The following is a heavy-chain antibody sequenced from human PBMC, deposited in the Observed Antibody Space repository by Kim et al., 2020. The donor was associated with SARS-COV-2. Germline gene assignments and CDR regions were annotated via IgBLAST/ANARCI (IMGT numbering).Heavy chain of an antibody. J-gene: IGHJ4*02. D-gene: IGHD3-16*01. CDR1: GFTFSNSW. CDR2: ISHDGSET. CDR3: ARRSRGDY. Sequence: GGSLRLSCAASGFTFSNSWMSWIRQAPGKGLEWLATISHDGSETYYVDSVKGRFTISRDNAKNSLYLQMNSLRADDTAMYYCARRSRGDYWGQGTLVTVSS. V-gene: IGHV3-7*01.